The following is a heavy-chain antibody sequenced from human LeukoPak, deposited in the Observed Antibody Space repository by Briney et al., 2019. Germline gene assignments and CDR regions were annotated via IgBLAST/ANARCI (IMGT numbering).Heavy chain of an antibody. J-gene: IGHJ4*02. V-gene: IGHV4-34*01. CDR3: ARGRVQMATTPFDY. CDR1: GGSFSGYY. D-gene: IGHD5-24*01. Sequence: PSETLSLTCAVYGGSFSGYYWSWIRQPPGKGLEWIGEINHSGSTNYNPSLKSRVTISVDTSKNQFPLKLSSVTAADTAVYYCARGRVQMATTPFDYWGQGTLVTVSS. CDR2: INHSGST.